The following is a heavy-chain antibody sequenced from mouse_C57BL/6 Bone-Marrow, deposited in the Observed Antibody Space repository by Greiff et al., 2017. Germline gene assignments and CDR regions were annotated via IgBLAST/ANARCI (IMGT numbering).Heavy chain of an antibody. CDR3: ARWGVYDGYHWYFDV. V-gene: IGHV1-63*01. D-gene: IGHD2-3*01. J-gene: IGHJ1*03. CDR1: GYTFTNYW. Sequence: QVQLKESGAELVRPGTSVKMSCKASGYTFTNYWIGWAKQRPGHGLEWIGDIYPGGGYTNYNEKFKGKATLTADKSSSTAYMQFSSLTSEDSAIXYCARWGVYDGYHWYFDVWGTGTTVTVSS. CDR2: IYPGGGYT.